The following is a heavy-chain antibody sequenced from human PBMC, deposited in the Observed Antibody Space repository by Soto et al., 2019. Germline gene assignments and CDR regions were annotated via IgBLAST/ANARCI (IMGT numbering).Heavy chain of an antibody. V-gene: IGHV4-34*01. CDR1: GGSFSGYY. CDR2: INHSGST. D-gene: IGHD5-12*01. Sequence: SETLSLTCAVYGGSFSGYYWSWIRQPPGKGLEWIGEINHSGSTNYNPSLKSRVTISVDTSKNQFSLKLSSVTAADTAVYYCARNDLKGYSGYGPESPYFDYWGQGTLVTVSS. CDR3: ARNDLKGYSGYGPESPYFDY. J-gene: IGHJ4*02.